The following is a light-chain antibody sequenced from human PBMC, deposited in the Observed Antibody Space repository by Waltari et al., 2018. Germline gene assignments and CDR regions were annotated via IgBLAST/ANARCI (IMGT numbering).Light chain of an antibody. J-gene: IGKJ4*01. CDR3: QQHNNWPPLT. CDR1: QSVGTN. Sequence: EIVMTQSPATLSVSPGERVTLSCRPSQSVGTNLAWYHQTPGQAPRLLIYTASTRATGVPARFSGSGSGTDFTLTISSLQSEDFGIYYCQQHNNWPPLTFGGGTKVEIK. CDR2: TAS. V-gene: IGKV3-15*01.